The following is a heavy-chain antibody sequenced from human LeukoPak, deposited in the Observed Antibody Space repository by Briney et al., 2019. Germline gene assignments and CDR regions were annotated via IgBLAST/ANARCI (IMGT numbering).Heavy chain of an antibody. CDR3: AATSTSDYQVDFFGL. V-gene: IGHV3-73*01. Sequence: PGGSLRLSCATSGFTFSDSKIYWVRQASGKGLEWVGRIRTKASAYAPIYAASVKGRFTISRDDSENTAYLQMNSLKTEDTAVYYCAATSTSDYQVDFFGLWGQGTRVTVAS. CDR1: GFTFSDSK. J-gene: IGHJ3*01. CDR2: IRTKASAYAP. D-gene: IGHD3-22*01.